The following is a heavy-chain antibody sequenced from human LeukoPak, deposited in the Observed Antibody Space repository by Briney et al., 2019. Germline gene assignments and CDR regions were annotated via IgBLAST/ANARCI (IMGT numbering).Heavy chain of an antibody. CDR1: GFTFSSYA. J-gene: IGHJ4*02. D-gene: IGHD2-15*01. V-gene: IGHV3-23*01. CDR2: ISGSGGST. Sequence: RGSLRLSCAASGFTFSSYAMSWVRQAPGKGLEWVSAISGSGGSTYYADSVKGRFTISRDNSKNTLYLQMNSLRAEDTAVYYCAKGGGSGVPTSEADYWGQGTLVTVSS. CDR3: AKGGGSGVPTSEADY.